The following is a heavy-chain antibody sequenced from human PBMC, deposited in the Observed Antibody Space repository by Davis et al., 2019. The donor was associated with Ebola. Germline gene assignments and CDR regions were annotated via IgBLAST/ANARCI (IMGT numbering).Heavy chain of an antibody. D-gene: IGHD4-17*01. V-gene: IGHV4-59*01. CDR1: GGSISSYY. CDR3: ARADGDYAGD. Sequence: PSETLSLTCTVSGGSISSYYWSWIRQPPGKGLEWIGYIYYSGSTNYNPSRKSRVTISVDTSKNQFSLKLSSVTAADTAVYYCARADGDYAGDWGQGTLVTVSS. CDR2: IYYSGST. J-gene: IGHJ4*02.